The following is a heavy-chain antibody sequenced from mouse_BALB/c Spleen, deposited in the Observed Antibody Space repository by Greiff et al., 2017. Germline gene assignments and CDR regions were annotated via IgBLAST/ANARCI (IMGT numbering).Heavy chain of an antibody. CDR3: ASYDYDDVRFAY. CDR1: GFSLSRYS. Sequence: VMLVESGPGLVAPSQSLSITCTVSGFSLSRYSVHWVRQPPGKGLEWLGMIWGGGSTDYNSALKSRLSISKYNSKSQVFLKMNSLQTDDTAMYYCASYDYDDVRFAYWGQGTLVTVSA. D-gene: IGHD2-4*01. CDR2: IWGGGST. V-gene: IGHV2-6-4*01. J-gene: IGHJ3*01.